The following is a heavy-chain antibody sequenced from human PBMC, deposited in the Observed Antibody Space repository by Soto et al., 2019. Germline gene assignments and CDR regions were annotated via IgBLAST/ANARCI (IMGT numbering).Heavy chain of an antibody. D-gene: IGHD3-22*01. V-gene: IGHV1-18*04. CDR3: ARDRGYYYDSSSGGNAFDI. Sequence: ASVKVSCKASGYTFTSYGISWVRQAPGQGLEWMGWIRAYNGNTNYAQKLQGRVTMTTDTSTSTAYMELRSLRSDDTAVYYCARDRGYYYDSSSGGNAFDIWGQGTMVTVSS. CDR1: GYTFTSYG. CDR2: IRAYNGNT. J-gene: IGHJ3*02.